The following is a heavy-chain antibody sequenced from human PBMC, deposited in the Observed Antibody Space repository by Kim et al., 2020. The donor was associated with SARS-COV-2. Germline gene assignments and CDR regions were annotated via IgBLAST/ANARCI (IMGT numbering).Heavy chain of an antibody. CDR2: ISGSGGST. CDR3: TKVQGYCSSTSCSGDY. J-gene: IGHJ4*02. Sequence: EGSLRLSCAASGFTFSSYAMSWVRQAPGKGLEWVSAISGSGGSTYYADSVKGRFTISRDNSKNTLYLQMNSLRAEDTAVYYCTKVQGYCSSTSCSGDYWGQGTLVTVSS. D-gene: IGHD2-2*01. V-gene: IGHV3-23*01. CDR1: GFTFSSYA.